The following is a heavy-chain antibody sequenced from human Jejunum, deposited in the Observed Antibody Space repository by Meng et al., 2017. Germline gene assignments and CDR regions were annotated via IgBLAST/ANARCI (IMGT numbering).Heavy chain of an antibody. V-gene: IGHV4-4*02. CDR1: GISITTNTS. J-gene: IGHJ4*02. D-gene: IGHD3-22*01. CDR2: IAHRWSP. Sequence: QLQEAAPRLVKPSATLALSWTASGISITTNTSWGWVRQSPEKGLEWIGQIAHRWSPYYNPSLKSRVTMSVDKSKSQVSLQLTSVTAADTAVYYCAKHGGYYQHYWGQGTLVTVSS. CDR3: AKHGGYYQHY.